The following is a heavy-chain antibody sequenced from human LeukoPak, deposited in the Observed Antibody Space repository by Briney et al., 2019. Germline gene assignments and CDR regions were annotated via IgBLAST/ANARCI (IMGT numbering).Heavy chain of an antibody. CDR2: ISYDGSNK. V-gene: IGHV3-30*18. Sequence: GGSLRLSCAASGFTFSSYAMSWVRQAPGKGLEWVAVISYDGSNKYYADSVKGRFTISRDNSKNTLYLQMNSLRAEDTAVYYCAKGGDDVYSSSFRGNWFDPWGQGTLVTVSS. D-gene: IGHD6-13*01. CDR1: GFTFSSYA. J-gene: IGHJ5*02. CDR3: AKGGDDVYSSSFRGNWFDP.